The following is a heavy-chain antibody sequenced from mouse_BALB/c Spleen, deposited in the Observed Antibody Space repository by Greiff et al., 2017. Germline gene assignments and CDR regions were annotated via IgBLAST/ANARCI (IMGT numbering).Heavy chain of an antibody. CDR1: EYEFPSHD. CDR3: ANRGTGAALAY. J-gene: IGHJ4*01. D-gene: IGHD2-14*01. CDR2: INSDGGST. Sequence: EVQGVESGGGLVQPGESLKLSCEANEYEFPSHDMSWVRKTPEKRLVLGAAINSDGGSTYYPDTMERRFIISRDNTKKTLYLQMRSLKSEDTAFYSSANRGTGAALAYWGQGTPVTVSA. V-gene: IGHV5-2*01.